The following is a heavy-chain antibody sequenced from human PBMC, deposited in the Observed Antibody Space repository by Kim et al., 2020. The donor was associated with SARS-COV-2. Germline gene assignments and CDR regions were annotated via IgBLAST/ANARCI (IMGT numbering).Heavy chain of an antibody. J-gene: IGHJ3*02. D-gene: IGHD3-22*01. CDR3: TLSSGYFAADAFDI. Sequence: AAPVKGRFTISREETKNTLYLQMNSLEAEDTAVYYCTLSSGYFAADAFDIWGQGTMVTVSS. V-gene: IGHV3-15*01.